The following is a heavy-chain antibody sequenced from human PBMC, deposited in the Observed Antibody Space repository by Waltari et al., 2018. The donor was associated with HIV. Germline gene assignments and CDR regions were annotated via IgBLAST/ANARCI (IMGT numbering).Heavy chain of an antibody. CDR1: GFRVGSKF. CDR2: IYSGGST. J-gene: IGHJ5*01. V-gene: IGHV3-53*02. D-gene: IGHD6-6*01. CDR3: AREGYTRSSGRGNWFDS. Sequence: EVQLVETGGGLILPGGSLGLSCAASGFRVGSKFRSWVLQAPGKGLEWVSVIYSGGSTFYADSVGGRFTMSRDTSKNMVYLQMNSLRVEDTAVYYCAREGYTRSSGRGNWFDSWGQGTLVTVSS.